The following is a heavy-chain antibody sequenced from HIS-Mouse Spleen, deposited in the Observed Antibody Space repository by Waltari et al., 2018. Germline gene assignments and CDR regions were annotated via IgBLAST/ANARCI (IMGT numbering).Heavy chain of an antibody. V-gene: IGHV4-39*07. J-gene: IGHJ2*01. Sequence: QLQLQESGPGLVKPSETLSLTCTVSGGPISSSSYYWGWVRQPPGKGLEWIGSIYYSGSTCYNPSLKSRVTISVDTSKNQFSLKLSSVTAADTAVYYCAREIPYSSSWYDWYFDLWGRGTLVTVSS. D-gene: IGHD6-13*01. CDR2: IYYSGST. CDR3: AREIPYSSSWYDWYFDL. CDR1: GGPISSSSYY.